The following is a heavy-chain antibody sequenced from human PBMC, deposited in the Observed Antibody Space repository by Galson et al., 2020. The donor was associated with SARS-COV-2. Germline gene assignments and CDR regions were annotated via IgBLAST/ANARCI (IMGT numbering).Heavy chain of an antibody. D-gene: IGHD3-3*01. J-gene: IGHJ4*02. Sequence: ETSETLSLTCTVSGGSISSYYWSWIRQPPGKGLEWIGYIYYSGSTNYNPALKSRVTISVDTSKNHFSLKLISVTAADTAVYYCARGITIFGVVDTYDYWGQGTLVTVSS. V-gene: IGHV4-59*01. CDR3: ARGITIFGVVDTYDY. CDR2: IYYSGST. CDR1: GGSISSYY.